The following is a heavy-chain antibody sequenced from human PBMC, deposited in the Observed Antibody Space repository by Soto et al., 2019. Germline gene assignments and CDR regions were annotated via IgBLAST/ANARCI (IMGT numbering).Heavy chain of an antibody. CDR1: GFSLSTRGVG. V-gene: IGHV2-5*02. D-gene: IGHD2-2*01. J-gene: IGHJ4*02. Sequence: QITLKESGPTLVKPTQTLTLTCTFSGFSLSTRGVGVGWIRQPPGKALEWLALIYWDDDKRYSPSLKSRLTITKDTSKNQVVLTMTNMDPVDTATYHCAHLYCISVTCYEKGGFDYWGQGTLVTVSS. CDR2: IYWDDDK. CDR3: AHLYCISVTCYEKGGFDY.